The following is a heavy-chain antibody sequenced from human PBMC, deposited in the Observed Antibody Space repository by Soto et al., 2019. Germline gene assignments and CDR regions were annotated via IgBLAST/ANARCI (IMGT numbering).Heavy chain of an antibody. CDR2: ISYDGSNK. CDR3: ARDLYDYVWGSPFDAFDI. D-gene: IGHD3-16*01. J-gene: IGHJ3*02. V-gene: IGHV3-30-3*01. CDR1: GFTFSSYA. Sequence: GGSLRLSCAASGFTFSSYAMHWVRQAPGRGLEWVAVISYDGSNKYYADSVKGRFTISRDNSKNTLYLQMNSLRAEDTAVYYCARDLYDYVWGSPFDAFDIWGQGTMVTVSS.